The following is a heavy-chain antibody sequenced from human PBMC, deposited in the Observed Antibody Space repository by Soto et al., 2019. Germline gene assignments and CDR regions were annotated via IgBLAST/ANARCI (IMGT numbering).Heavy chain of an antibody. CDR2: IYYSGST. J-gene: IGHJ4*02. V-gene: IGHV4-61*01. D-gene: IGHD6-19*01. Sequence: PSETLSLTCTVSGGSVSSGSFYWSWIRQPPGKGLEWIGYIYYSGSTNYNPSLKSRVTISVDTSKNQFSLKLSSVTAADTAVYYCARDQAVAGYFDYWGQGTLVTVSS. CDR1: GGSVSSGSFY. CDR3: ARDQAVAGYFDY.